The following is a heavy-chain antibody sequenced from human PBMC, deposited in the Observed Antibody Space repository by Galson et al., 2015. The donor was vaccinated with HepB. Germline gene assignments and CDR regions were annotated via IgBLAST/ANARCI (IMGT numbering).Heavy chain of an antibody. J-gene: IGHJ4*02. CDR2: ISSGSSTT. V-gene: IGHV3-48*01. Sequence: SLRLSCAASGFTFISYSMNWVRQAPGKGLEWISYISSGSSTTYYADSVKGRFTISRDSAKNSLYLQMNSLRAEDTAVYYCARDLYGDYVVDYWGQGTLVTVSS. D-gene: IGHD4-17*01. CDR1: GFTFISYS. CDR3: ARDLYGDYVVDY.